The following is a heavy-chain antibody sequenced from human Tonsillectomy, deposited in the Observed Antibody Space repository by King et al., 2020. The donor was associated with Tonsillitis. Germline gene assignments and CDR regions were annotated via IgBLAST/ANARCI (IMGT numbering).Heavy chain of an antibody. D-gene: IGHD1-26*01. CDR3: SKHGVSYGVWYFDY. CDR2: ISGSGGST. Sequence: VQLVESGGGLVQPGGSLRLSCAASGFTFSSYAMSWVRQAPGKGLEWVSAISGSGGSTYYADPVKGRFTISRDNSKNTPYVQMNSLRAEGTAVYYWSKHGVSYGVWYFDYWGQGTLVTVSS. V-gene: IGHV3-23*04. CDR1: GFTFSSYA. J-gene: IGHJ4*02.